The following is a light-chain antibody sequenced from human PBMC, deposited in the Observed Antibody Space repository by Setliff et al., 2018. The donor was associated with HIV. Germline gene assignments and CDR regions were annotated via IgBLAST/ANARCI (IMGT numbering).Light chain of an antibody. J-gene: IGLJ1*01. Sequence: LTQPASVSGSPGQSITLSCTGTSSDVGGYNYVSWYQQHPDKAPKLMIYDVKNRPSGVSDRFSGSKSGNTASLTISGLQAEDEADYYCCSYAGSGPVFGAGTKATVL. CDR2: DVK. CDR1: SSDVGGYNY. CDR3: CSYAGSGPV. V-gene: IGLV2-23*02.